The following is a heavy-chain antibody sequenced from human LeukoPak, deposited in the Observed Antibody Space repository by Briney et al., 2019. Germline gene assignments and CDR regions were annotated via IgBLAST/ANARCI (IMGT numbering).Heavy chain of an antibody. CDR1: GFTVSSNY. Sequence: PGGSVRLSCAASGFTVSSNYMTWVRQAPGKGLEWVSVIYSGGSTYYADSVKGRFTISRDNSKNTLYLQMNSLRAEDTAVYYCARRIAVAGTVSFDYWGQGTLVTVPS. V-gene: IGHV3-66*04. CDR2: IYSGGST. J-gene: IGHJ4*02. CDR3: ARRIAVAGTVSFDY. D-gene: IGHD6-19*01.